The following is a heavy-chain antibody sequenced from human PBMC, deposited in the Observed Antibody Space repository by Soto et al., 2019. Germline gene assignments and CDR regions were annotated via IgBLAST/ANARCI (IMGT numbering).Heavy chain of an antibody. CDR2: IYYSGST. D-gene: IGHD3-10*01. V-gene: IGHV4-39*07. Sequence: PSETLSLTCTVSGGSISSSSYYWGWIRQPPGKGLEWIGSIYYSGSTYYNPSLKSRVTISVDTSKNQFSLKLSSVTAADTAVYYCARGQQYYYGSGSYYKNNWFDPWGQGTLVTVSS. CDR3: ARGQQYYYGSGSYYKNNWFDP. CDR1: GGSISSSSYY. J-gene: IGHJ5*02.